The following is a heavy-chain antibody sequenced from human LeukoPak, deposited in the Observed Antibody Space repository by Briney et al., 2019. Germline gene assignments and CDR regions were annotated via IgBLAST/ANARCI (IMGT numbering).Heavy chain of an antibody. D-gene: IGHD5-18*01. CDR3: ASARSGYSYGWNYYYYMDV. J-gene: IGHJ6*03. CDR2: INHSGST. Sequence: SETLSLTCTVSGGSISSYYWSWIRQPPGKGLEWIGEINHSGSTNYNPSLKSRVTISVDTSKNQFSLKLSSVTAADTAVYYCASARSGYSYGWNYYYYMDVWGKGTTVTVSS. V-gene: IGHV4-34*01. CDR1: GGSISSYY.